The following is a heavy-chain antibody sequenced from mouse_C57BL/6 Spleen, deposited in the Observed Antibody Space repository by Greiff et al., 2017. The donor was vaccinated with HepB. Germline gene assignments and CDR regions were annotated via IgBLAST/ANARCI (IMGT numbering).Heavy chain of an antibody. CDR3: ARSRWLLRDYAMDY. J-gene: IGHJ4*01. CDR1: GYAFSSYW. V-gene: IGHV1-80*01. CDR2: IYPGDGDT. Sequence: VQLQESGAELVKPGASVKISCKASGYAFSSYWMNWVKQRPGKGPEWIGQIYPGDGDTNYNGKFKGKATLTADKSSSTAYMQLSSLTSEDSAVYFCARSRWLLRDYAMDYWGQGTSVTVSS. D-gene: IGHD2-3*01.